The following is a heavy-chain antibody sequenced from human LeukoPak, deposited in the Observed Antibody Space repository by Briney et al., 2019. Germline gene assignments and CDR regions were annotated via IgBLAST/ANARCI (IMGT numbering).Heavy chain of an antibody. Sequence: GGSLRLSCATSGFTFSSYGIHWVRQAPAKGLEWVAVITFDGSSKYYVDSVKGRFTISRDNSKNTLYLQMNSLRAEDTAVYYCAKDGSSGYYYGMDVWGQGTTVIVSS. CDR2: ITFDGSSK. V-gene: IGHV3-30*18. J-gene: IGHJ6*02. CDR3: AKDGSSGYYYGMDV. CDR1: GFTFSSYG.